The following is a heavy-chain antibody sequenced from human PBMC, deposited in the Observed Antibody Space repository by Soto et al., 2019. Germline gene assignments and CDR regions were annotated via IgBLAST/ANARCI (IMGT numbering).Heavy chain of an antibody. V-gene: IGHV4-30-4*01. D-gene: IGHD2-15*01. Sequence: QVQLQESGPGLVKPSQTLSLTCTVSGGSISSGNYYWSWIRHPPGKGLEWIGFISYSGSTYYSTSLKSRVTISVDTSKSQFSLNLSFVTAADTAVYYCATMGTPATGLYFFDYWGQGSLVTVSS. J-gene: IGHJ4*02. CDR1: GGSISSGNYY. CDR3: ATMGTPATGLYFFDY. CDR2: ISYSGST.